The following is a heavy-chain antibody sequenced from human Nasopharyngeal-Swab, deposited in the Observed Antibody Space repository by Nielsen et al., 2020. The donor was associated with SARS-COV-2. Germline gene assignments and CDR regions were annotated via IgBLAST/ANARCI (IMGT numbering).Heavy chain of an antibody. Sequence: SETLSLTCTASGGSISSGSFYWSWLRQPAEKGLEWIGRIYTSGSTDFNPSLQSRVSISVDTSNNQFSLYQSSVTAADPAVYYCAGDVGNSHKFDYWGQGTLVTVSS. J-gene: IGHJ4*02. V-gene: IGHV4-61*02. D-gene: IGHD5-18*01. CDR2: IYTSGST. CDR3: AGDVGNSHKFDY. CDR1: GGSISSGSFY.